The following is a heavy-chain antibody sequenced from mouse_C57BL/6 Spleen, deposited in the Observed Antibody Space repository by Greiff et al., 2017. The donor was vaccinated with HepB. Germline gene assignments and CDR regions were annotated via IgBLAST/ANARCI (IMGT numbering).Heavy chain of an antibody. CDR2: INYDGSST. V-gene: IGHV5-16*01. CDR1: GFTFSDYY. Sequence: EVQRVESEGGLVQPGSSMKLSCTASGFTFSDYYMAWVRQVPEKGLEWVANINYDGSSTYYLDSLKSRFIISRDNAKNTLYLQMSSLKSEDTATYYCARDRGQDYAMDYWGQGTSVTVSS. J-gene: IGHJ4*01. CDR3: ARDRGQDYAMDY. D-gene: IGHD3-1*01.